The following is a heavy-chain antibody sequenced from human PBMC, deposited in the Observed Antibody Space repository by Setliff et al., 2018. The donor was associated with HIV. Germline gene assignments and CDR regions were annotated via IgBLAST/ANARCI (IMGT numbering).Heavy chain of an antibody. CDR3: ARQYGGNSPVSYWYFDL. J-gene: IGHJ2*01. CDR1: GGSISSGTYY. V-gene: IGHV4-61*02. Sequence: SETLSLTCTVSGGSISSGTYYWSWVRQPAGKGLEWIGRIYTSGSTNYNPSLKSRVTISLDTSKNQFSLKLSSVTAADTAVYYCARQYGGNSPVSYWYFDLWGRGTLVTVSS. CDR2: IYTSGST. D-gene: IGHD2-21*02.